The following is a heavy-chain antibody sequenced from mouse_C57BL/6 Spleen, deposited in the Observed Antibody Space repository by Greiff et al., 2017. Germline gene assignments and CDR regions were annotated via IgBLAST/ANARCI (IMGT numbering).Heavy chain of an antibody. Sequence: VKLVESGAELAKPGASVKLSCKASGYTFTSYWMHWVNQRPGQGLEWIGYINPSSGYTKYNQKFKDKATLTADKSSSTAYMQLSSLTYEDSAVYYCARSDVATVVDSWGQGTTLTVSS. V-gene: IGHV1-7*01. J-gene: IGHJ2*01. CDR3: ARSDVATVVDS. CDR2: INPSSGYT. D-gene: IGHD1-1*01. CDR1: GYTFTSYW.